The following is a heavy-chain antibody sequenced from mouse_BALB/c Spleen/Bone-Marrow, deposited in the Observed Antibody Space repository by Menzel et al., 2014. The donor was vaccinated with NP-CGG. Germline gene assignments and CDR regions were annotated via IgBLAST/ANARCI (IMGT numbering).Heavy chain of an antibody. CDR2: ISNGSSTI. CDR1: GFTFSSFG. D-gene: IGHD2-4*01. J-gene: IGHJ4*01. V-gene: IGHV5-17*02. CDR3: ARKGAMITHYYAMDY. Sequence: EVKLVESGGGLVQPGGSRKLSCAASGFTFSSFGMHWVRQAPEKGLEWVAYISNGSSTIYYADTVKDRFTISRDNPKNTLFLQMTSLRSEDTAMYYCARKGAMITHYYAMDYWGQGTSVTVSS.